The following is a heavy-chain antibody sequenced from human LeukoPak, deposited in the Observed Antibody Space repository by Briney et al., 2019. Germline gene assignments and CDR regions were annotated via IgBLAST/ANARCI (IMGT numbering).Heavy chain of an antibody. J-gene: IGHJ4*02. V-gene: IGHV4-61*09. CDR1: GGSISSGSYY. CDR2: IYYSGST. D-gene: IGHD2-2*01. CDR3: ARDLCSSTSCYHDY. Sequence: SQTLSLTCTVSGGSISSGSYYWSWIRQPAGKGLEWIGYIYYSGSTNYNPSLKSRVTISVDTSKNQFSLKLSSVTAADTAVYFCARDLCSSTSCYHDYWGQGTLVTVSS.